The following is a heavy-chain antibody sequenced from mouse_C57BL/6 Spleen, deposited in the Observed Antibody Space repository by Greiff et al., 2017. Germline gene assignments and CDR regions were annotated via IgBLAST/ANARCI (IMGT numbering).Heavy chain of an antibody. J-gene: IGHJ3*01. Sequence: EVKLQESGPVLVKPGASVKMSCKASGYTFTDYYMNWVKQSHGKSLEWIGVINPYNGGTSYNQKFKGKATLTVDKSYSTAYMEINSLTSEDSAVYYCAREDSSGWFAYWGKGTLVTVSA. CDR3: AREDSSGWFAY. CDR1: GYTFTDYY. V-gene: IGHV1-19*01. D-gene: IGHD3-2*02. CDR2: INPYNGGT.